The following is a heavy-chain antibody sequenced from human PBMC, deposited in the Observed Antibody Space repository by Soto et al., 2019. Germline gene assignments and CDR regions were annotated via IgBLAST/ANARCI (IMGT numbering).Heavy chain of an antibody. Sequence: AGGSLRLSCAASGFTFSSYWMHWVRQAPGKGLVWVSRINSDGSSTSYADSVKGRFTISRDNAKNTLYLQINSLRAEDTAVYYCARVPQPNYYDSSGYSHYYYYYGMDVWGQGTTVTVSS. CDR2: INSDGSST. CDR1: GFTFSSYW. J-gene: IGHJ6*02. V-gene: IGHV3-74*01. D-gene: IGHD3-22*01. CDR3: ARVPQPNYYDSSGYSHYYYYYGMDV.